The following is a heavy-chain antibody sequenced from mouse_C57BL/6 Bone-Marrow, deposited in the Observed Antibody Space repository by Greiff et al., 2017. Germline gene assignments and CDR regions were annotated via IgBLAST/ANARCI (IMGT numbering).Heavy chain of an antibody. V-gene: IGHV1-26*01. CDR1: GYTFTDYY. CDR2: INPNNGGT. J-gene: IGHJ1*03. D-gene: IGHD2-13*01. Sequence: VQLQQSGPELVKPGASVKISCKASGYTFTDYYMNWVKQSHGKSLEWIGDINPNNGGTSYNQKFKGKATLTVDKSSSTAYMELRSLTSEDSAVYYCARGDGDHWYFDVWGTGTTFTVSS. CDR3: ARGDGDHWYFDV.